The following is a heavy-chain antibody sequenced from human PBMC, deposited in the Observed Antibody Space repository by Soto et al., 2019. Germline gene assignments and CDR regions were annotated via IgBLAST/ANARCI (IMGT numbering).Heavy chain of an antibody. D-gene: IGHD3-10*01. CDR1: GFTFSSFW. CDR2: INSDWTKK. J-gene: IGHJ4*02. Sequence: EVQLVESGGGLVQPGGSLRLSCAASGFTFSSFWMHWVRQAPGKGLVWVSRINSDWTKKTYADAVKGRFTISRDNAKNTLFLQMNSLSVEDTAVYYWSRDTGTYVSGKYFYWGPGTLLTVSS. CDR3: SRDTGTYVSGKYFY. V-gene: IGHV3-74*01.